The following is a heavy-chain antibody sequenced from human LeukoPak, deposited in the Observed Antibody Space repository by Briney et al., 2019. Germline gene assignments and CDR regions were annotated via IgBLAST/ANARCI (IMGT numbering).Heavy chain of an antibody. CDR1: GDSVSSGDHH. CDR2: IRYGGST. Sequence: SQTLSLTCTVSGDSVSSGDHHWSWIRQPPGKGLEWIGYIRYGGSTYYNPCLKSRVIISVDMSKNQFSLSLNSLSAADSAVYYCARAAAVTNSWYYFDYWGQGTLVTVSS. D-gene: IGHD6-13*01. CDR3: ARAAAVTNSWYYFDY. V-gene: IGHV4-30-4*01. J-gene: IGHJ4*02.